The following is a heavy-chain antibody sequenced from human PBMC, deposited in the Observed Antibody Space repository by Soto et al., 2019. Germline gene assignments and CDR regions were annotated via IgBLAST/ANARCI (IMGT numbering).Heavy chain of an antibody. V-gene: IGHV1-8*01. Sequence: ASVKVSFKASGYTFTSYDINWVRQATGQGLEWMGWMNPNSGNTGYAQKFQGRVTMTRNTSISTAYMELSSLRSEVTAVYYCAGSPNPNDYGDIKYYYYYMAVWGKGTTVTVSS. D-gene: IGHD4-17*01. J-gene: IGHJ6*03. CDR2: MNPNSGNT. CDR3: AGSPNPNDYGDIKYYYYYMAV. CDR1: GYTFTSYD.